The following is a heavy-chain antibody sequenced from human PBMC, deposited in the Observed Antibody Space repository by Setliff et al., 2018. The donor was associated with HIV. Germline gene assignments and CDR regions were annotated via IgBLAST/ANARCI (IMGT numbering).Heavy chain of an antibody. J-gene: IGHJ4*02. Sequence: GGSLRLSCVASGLPFYNYWITWLRRAPGRGLEWVANIKQDGSDMHYIESVKGRFTIFRDNAKTSVFLQMNSLRAEDTGVYYCATQTGFYNSHWYDYWGQGTMVTVSS. CDR1: GLPFYNYW. V-gene: IGHV3-7*01. CDR2: IKQDGSDM. CDR3: ATQTGFYNSHWYDY. D-gene: IGHD6-13*01.